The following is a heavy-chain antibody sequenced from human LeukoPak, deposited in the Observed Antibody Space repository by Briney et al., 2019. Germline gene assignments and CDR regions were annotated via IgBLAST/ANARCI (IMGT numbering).Heavy chain of an antibody. CDR3: ATDGAGFDT. CDR2: INIGGTNT. V-gene: IGHV3-11*01. CDR1: RYKSKDCC. J-gene: IGHJ5*02. Sequence: GGPPRRSRAVSRYKSKDCCISRICKSRGKGLEWLSYINIGGTNTHYVDSVKGRFTISRDNAKKSLYLEMNNLRAEDTAVYYCATDGAGFDTWGQGVLVTVSS.